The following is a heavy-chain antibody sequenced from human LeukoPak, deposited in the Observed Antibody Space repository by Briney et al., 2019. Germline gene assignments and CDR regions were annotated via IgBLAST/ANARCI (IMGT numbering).Heavy chain of an antibody. J-gene: IGHJ4*02. CDR2: TYYRSKWYH. CDR1: GDSVSSNGAA. CDR3: AREPGGAEYSGYDPFDY. Sequence: SQTLSLTCAISGDSVSSNGAAWNWIRQSPSRGLEWLGMTYYRSKWYHDYALSVQSRITINPDTSKNQFSLQLNSVTPDDTALYYCAREPGGAEYSGYDPFDYWGQGTLVTVSS. V-gene: IGHV6-1*01. D-gene: IGHD5-12*01.